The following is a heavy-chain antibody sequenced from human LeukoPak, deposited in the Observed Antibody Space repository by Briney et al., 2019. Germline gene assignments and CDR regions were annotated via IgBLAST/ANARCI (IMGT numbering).Heavy chain of an antibody. V-gene: IGHV4-61*02. CDR1: GGSISSGSYY. D-gene: IGHD3-9*01. Sequence: SETLSLTXTVSGGSISSGSYYWSGIRQPAGKGLEWIERIYTSGSTNYNPSLKSRVTISVDTSKNQFSLKLSSVTAADTAVYYCATSGGYYDILTGYYTSYFDYWGQGTLVTVSS. CDR2: IYTSGST. CDR3: ATSGGYYDILTGYYTSYFDY. J-gene: IGHJ4*02.